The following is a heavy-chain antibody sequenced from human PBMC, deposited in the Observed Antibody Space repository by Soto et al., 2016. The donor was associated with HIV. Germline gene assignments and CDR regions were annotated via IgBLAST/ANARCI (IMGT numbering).Heavy chain of an antibody. J-gene: IGHJ4*02. CDR2: INSDGSST. D-gene: IGHD3-16*02. CDR1: GFTFSSYW. V-gene: IGHV3-74*01. Sequence: EVQLVESGGGLVQPGGSLRLSCAASGFTFSSYWMHWVRQAPGKGLVWVSLINSDGSSTSYADSVKGRFTISRDNAKNTLYLQMNSLRAEDTAVYYCASGGVLYIWGSYRHDYWGQGTLVTVSS. CDR3: ASGGVLYIWGSYRHDY.